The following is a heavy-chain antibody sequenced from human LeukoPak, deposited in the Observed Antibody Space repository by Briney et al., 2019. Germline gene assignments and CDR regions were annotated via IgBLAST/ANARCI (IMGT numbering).Heavy chain of an antibody. Sequence: PPGGSLRLSCAASGFIFSSYAMNWVRQAPGKGLEWVSGISGSGGNTYYADSVKGRFTISRDNSENTLNLQMNSLRAEDTAIYYCAKARAGDITAAFNYWGQGTLVTVSS. CDR3: AKARAGDITAAFNY. CDR1: GFIFSSYA. V-gene: IGHV3-23*01. CDR2: ISGSGGNT. D-gene: IGHD6-13*01. J-gene: IGHJ4*02.